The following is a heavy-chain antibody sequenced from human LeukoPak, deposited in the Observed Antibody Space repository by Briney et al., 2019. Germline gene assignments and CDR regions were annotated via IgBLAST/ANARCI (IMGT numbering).Heavy chain of an antibody. CDR2: INPNSSAT. CDR1: GYTFNGYY. J-gene: IGHJ4*02. V-gene: IGHV1-2*02. CDR3: ARGTVGATFDY. Sequence: GASVKVSCKASGYTFNGYYMHWVRQAPGQGLEWMGWINPNSSATNYAQKFQGRVTMTRDTSITTAYMELSRLRSDDTAVYYCARGTVGATFDYWGQGTLVTVSS. D-gene: IGHD1-26*01.